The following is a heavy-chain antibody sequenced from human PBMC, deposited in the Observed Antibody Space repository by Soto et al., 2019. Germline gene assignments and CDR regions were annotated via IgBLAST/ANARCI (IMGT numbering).Heavy chain of an antibody. J-gene: IGHJ6*02. CDR2: INQDGGGT. CDR1: GFTFISSF. CDR3: ARPQGYCSSTSCYRDPRFTVEKYYYYGMDV. D-gene: IGHD2-2*01. V-gene: IGHV3-7*01. Sequence: PGGSLRLSCVASGFTFISSFMGWVRQAPGKGLEWVANINQDGGGTYYVDSVEGRFTISRDNAKDSLYLQMNSLRAEDTAVYYCARPQGYCSSTSCYRDPRFTVEKYYYYGMDVWGQGTTVTVSS.